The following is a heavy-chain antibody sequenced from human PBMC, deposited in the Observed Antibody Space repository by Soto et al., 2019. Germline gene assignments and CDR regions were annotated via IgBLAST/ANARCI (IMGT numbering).Heavy chain of an antibody. CDR3: ARASHFGYGMDV. CDR1: GFTFSNYY. D-gene: IGHD3-10*01. V-gene: IGHV3-48*02. CDR2: ISSASHTI. Sequence: EVQLVESGGGLVQPGGSLRLSCAASGFTFSNYYMNWVRQAPGKGLEWVAYISSASHTIYYADSVRGRFTISRDNAKNLLFLQRTSLRDEDTAMYYCARASHFGYGMDVWGQGTRVTVSS. J-gene: IGHJ6*02.